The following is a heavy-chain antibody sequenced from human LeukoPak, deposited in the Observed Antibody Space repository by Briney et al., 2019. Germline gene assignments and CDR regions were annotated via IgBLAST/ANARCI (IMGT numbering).Heavy chain of an antibody. CDR3: AKIQGYLDY. J-gene: IGHJ4*02. CDR2: IVGSGVTT. V-gene: IGHV3-23*01. CDR1: GFTFSLYG. Sequence: GGSLRLSCEASGFTFSLYGMTWVRQAPGKGLEWVSAIVGSGVTTYYADSVKGRFTISRDNSKNTLYLQMNSLRAEDTAVYYCAKIQGYLDYWGQGTLVTVSS.